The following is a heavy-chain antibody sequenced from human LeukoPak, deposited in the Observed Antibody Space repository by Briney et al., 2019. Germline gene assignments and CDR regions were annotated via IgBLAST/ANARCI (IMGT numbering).Heavy chain of an antibody. CDR1: GFTFSSYS. CDR2: ISSSSSTI. V-gene: IGHV3-48*04. Sequence: GGSLRLSCAASGFTFSSYSMNWVRQAPGKGLEWVSYISSSSSTIYYADSVKGRFTISRDNAKNSLYLQMNSLKTEDTAVYYCTPYFDFWSGSLAFDIWGQGTVVTVSS. J-gene: IGHJ3*02. CDR3: TPYFDFWSGSLAFDI. D-gene: IGHD3-3*01.